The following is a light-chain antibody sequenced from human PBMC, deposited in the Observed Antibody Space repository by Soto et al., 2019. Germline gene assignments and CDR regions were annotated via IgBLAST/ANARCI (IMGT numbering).Light chain of an antibody. CDR2: DAS. CDR3: QQRSSWPGT. CDR1: QSVRSS. Sequence: IVLTQSPATLSLSPGERATLSCRASQSVRSSLAWYQQQPGQAPRLLIYDASNRDTGIPGRFSGSGSGTDFTLTISSLDPKYFAVYYCQQRSSWPGTFGLGTKVEIK. V-gene: IGKV3-11*01. J-gene: IGKJ1*01.